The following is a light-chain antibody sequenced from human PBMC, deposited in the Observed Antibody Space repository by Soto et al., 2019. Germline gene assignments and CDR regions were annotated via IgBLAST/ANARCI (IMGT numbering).Light chain of an antibody. Sequence: ETVLTQSPGTLSLSPGERATVSCRASQSVGGNSLAWYQQRPGQAPRLLIYDTSNRATGIPARFSGSGSGTDFTLTISSLEPEDFAIYYCQQRNDWPLTFGGGTKVEIK. CDR1: QSVGGN. J-gene: IGKJ4*01. CDR2: DTS. CDR3: QQRNDWPLT. V-gene: IGKV3-11*01.